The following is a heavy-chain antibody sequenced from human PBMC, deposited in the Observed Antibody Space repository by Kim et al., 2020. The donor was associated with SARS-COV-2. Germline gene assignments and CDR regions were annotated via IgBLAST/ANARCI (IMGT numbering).Heavy chain of an antibody. CDR2: IYYSGST. V-gene: IGHV4-39*07. D-gene: IGHD6-19*01. CDR3: ARTPLYSSGWRRGWFDP. CDR1: GGSISSSSYY. Sequence: SETLSLTCTVSGGSISSSSYYWGWIRQPPGKGLEWIGSIYYSGSTYYNPSLKSRVTISVDTSKNQFSLKLSSVTAADTAVYYCARTPLYSSGWRRGWFDPWGQGTLVTVSS. J-gene: IGHJ5*02.